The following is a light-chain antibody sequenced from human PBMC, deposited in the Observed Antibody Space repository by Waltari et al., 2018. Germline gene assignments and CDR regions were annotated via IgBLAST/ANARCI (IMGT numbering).Light chain of an antibody. V-gene: IGLV2-23*02. Sequence: QSALTQPASVSGSPGQSVTISCTGASSDIGRYDMVSWYQQHPGNAPKLISCDVSKRPSGVSDRFSGSKSGDTASLTISGLQFEDEADYYCCSYAGNYIWVFGGGTRLTVL. J-gene: IGLJ3*02. CDR3: CSYAGNYIWV. CDR1: SSDIGRYDM. CDR2: DVS.